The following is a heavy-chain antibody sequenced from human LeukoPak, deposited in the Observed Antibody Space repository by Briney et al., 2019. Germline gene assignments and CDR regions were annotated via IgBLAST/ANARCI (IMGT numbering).Heavy chain of an antibody. CDR3: ARGSGITMVRGIYDAFDI. D-gene: IGHD3-10*01. Sequence: ASVKVSCKASGGTFSSYAISWVRQAPGQGLEWMGGIIPIFGTANYAQKFQGRVTITTDGSTSTAYMELSSLRSEDTAVYYCARGSGITMVRGIYDAFDIWGQGTMVTVSS. CDR1: GGTFSSYA. V-gene: IGHV1-69*05. CDR2: IIPIFGTA. J-gene: IGHJ3*02.